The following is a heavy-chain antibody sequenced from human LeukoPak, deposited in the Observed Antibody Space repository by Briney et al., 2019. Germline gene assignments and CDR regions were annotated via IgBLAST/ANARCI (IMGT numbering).Heavy chain of an antibody. CDR3: ARRNGVTRTYSWFDT. CDR2: IYYRGST. D-gene: IGHD4-17*01. V-gene: IGHV4-39*01. Sequence: PSETLSLSCTVSGGSISSSNYYWDWIRQPPGKGLEWIVDIYYRGSTFYNPSLKSRVTMSVDTSKNQFSLKLTSVTAADTAVYYCARRNGVTRTYSWFDTWGQGTLVPVSS. J-gene: IGHJ5*02. CDR1: GGSISSSNYY.